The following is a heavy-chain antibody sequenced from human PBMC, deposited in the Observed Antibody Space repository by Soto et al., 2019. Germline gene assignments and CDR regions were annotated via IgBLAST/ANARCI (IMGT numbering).Heavy chain of an antibody. D-gene: IGHD3-3*01. J-gene: IGHJ4*02. Sequence: QITLNESGPTVVRPTETLTLTCRFSGFSLTTSGVGVGWVRQSPGKAPEWLALIYWDDDKRYSESLKSRLTNTKDTSKNQVVLTVANLDPTDTATYYCAHRVLRTVFGLVTTTAIYFDFWGQGTPVAVSS. CDR2: IYWDDDK. CDR3: AHRVLRTVFGLVTTTAIYFDF. CDR1: GFSLTTSGVG. V-gene: IGHV2-5*02.